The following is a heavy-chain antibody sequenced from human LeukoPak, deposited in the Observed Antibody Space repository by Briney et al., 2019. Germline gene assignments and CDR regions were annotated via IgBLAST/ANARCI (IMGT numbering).Heavy chain of an antibody. V-gene: IGHV3-11*04. D-gene: IGHD3-22*01. CDR3: ARDLGQYYDTSDNWFDP. CDR2: ISSGGDIM. CDR1: GLRFSDYY. Sequence: GGSLRLSCAASGLRFSDYYVSWIRQAPGKGLQWVSYISSGGDIMHYADSVKGRFTSSRDNAKNSGYLEMNSLRAEDTAVYYCARDLGQYYDTSDNWFDPWGQGTLVTVSS. J-gene: IGHJ5*02.